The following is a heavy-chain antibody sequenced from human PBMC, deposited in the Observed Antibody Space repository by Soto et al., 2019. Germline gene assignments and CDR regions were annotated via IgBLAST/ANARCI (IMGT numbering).Heavy chain of an antibody. CDR3: AKERIENRITIFGVVIRGSYMDV. CDR1: GFTFSSYA. Sequence: PGGSLRLSCAASGFTFSSYAMSWVRQAPGKGLEWVSAISGSGGSTYYADSVKGRFTISRDNSKNTLYLQMNSLRAEDTAVYYCAKERIENRITIFGVVIRGSYMDVWGKGTTVTVSS. V-gene: IGHV3-23*01. D-gene: IGHD3-3*01. CDR2: ISGSGGST. J-gene: IGHJ6*03.